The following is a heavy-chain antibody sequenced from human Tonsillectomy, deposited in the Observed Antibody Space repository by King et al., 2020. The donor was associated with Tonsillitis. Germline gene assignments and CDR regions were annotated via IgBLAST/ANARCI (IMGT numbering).Heavy chain of an antibody. Sequence: VQLQQWGAGLLKPSETLSFACAVYGGSFSVYYWSWIRQPPGKGMGWIGEINHSGLTNYNPSLKSRVTISVDTSKNQFSLKLSSVTAADTAVYYCARYFGSYELDPWGQGTLVTVSS. CDR3: ARYFGSYELDP. CDR1: GGSFSVYY. J-gene: IGHJ5*02. CDR2: INHSGLT. V-gene: IGHV4-34*01. D-gene: IGHD2-21*01.